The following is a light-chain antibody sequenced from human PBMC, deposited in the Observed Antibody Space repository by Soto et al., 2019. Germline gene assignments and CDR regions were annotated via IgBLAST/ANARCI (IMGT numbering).Light chain of an antibody. Sequence: LTQPASVSGSPGQSITISCTGTSGDVGAYNHVSWYQHRPGRAPKLMIYDVSDRPSGVSNRFSGSKSDNTASLTISGLQAEDEADYYCFSYTTSSTYVFGTGTKATVL. V-gene: IGLV2-14*03. CDR2: DVS. CDR1: SGDVGAYNH. CDR3: FSYTTSSTYV. J-gene: IGLJ1*01.